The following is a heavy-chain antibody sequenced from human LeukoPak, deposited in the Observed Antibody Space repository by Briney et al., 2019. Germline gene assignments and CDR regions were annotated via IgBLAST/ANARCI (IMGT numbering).Heavy chain of an antibody. V-gene: IGHV1-18*01. CDR2: ISTYKGNT. CDR1: GYTLTKYG. Sequence: ASVKVSCKASGYTLTKYGITWVRQAPGQGLERMGWISTYKGNTNYAQNFQGRVTMTTDTSTSTAYMELRSLRSDDTAVYYCARGLSVAAGIWYFDYWGQGTLVTVSS. CDR3: ARGLSVAAGIWYFDY. D-gene: IGHD6-13*01. J-gene: IGHJ4*02.